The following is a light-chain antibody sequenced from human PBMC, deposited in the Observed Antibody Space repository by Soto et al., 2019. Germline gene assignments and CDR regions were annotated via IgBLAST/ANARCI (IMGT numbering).Light chain of an antibody. CDR2: AAF. V-gene: IGKV1-39*01. Sequence: DIPMSQSPSSLSASVTDRVTITCRASQTISSSLNWYQQKPGKAPKLLIFAAFNVQSGVPSRFSGSGSGTDFTLTISSLQPEDFATYYCQQTYSIPPTFGQGTKVEIK. J-gene: IGKJ1*01. CDR3: QQTYSIPPT. CDR1: QTISSS.